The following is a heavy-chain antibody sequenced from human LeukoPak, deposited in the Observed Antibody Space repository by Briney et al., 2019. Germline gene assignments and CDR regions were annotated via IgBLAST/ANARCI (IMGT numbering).Heavy chain of an antibody. CDR2: LYRSGNT. CDR1: GYSISSGYY. Sequence: SQTLSLTCTVSGYSISSGYYWGWIQQPPGKGLEWIGSLYRSGNTYSNPSLKSRVTISVNTSKNQFSLKLTSVTAADTAVYYCARDTTTMIAEYWGQGTLVTVSS. D-gene: IGHD3-22*01. V-gene: IGHV4-38-2*02. CDR3: ARDTTTMIAEY. J-gene: IGHJ4*02.